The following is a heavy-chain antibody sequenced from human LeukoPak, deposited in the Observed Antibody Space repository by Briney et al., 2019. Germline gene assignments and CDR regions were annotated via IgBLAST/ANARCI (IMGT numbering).Heavy chain of an antibody. Sequence: PSDTLSLTCAVYGGSFSGYYWSWIRQPPGKGLEWIGEINHSGSTNYNPSLKSRVPISVVTSKNQFSLKVRSVTAADTAVYYCARGIVTMVRGAREAHFDYWGQGTLVTVSA. J-gene: IGHJ4*02. V-gene: IGHV4-34*01. CDR1: GGSFSGYY. CDR3: ARGIVTMVRGAREAHFDY. CDR2: INHSGST. D-gene: IGHD3-10*01.